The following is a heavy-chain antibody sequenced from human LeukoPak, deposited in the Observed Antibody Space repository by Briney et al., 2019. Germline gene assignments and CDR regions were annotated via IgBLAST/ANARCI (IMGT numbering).Heavy chain of an antibody. CDR2: IFYSGST. Sequence: SETLSLTCTVSGGSISNYYWSWIRQPPGKGLEWIGYIFYSGSTNYNPSLKSRVTISVDTSKNQFSLKLSSVTAADTAVYYCAGTSWYPDYWGQGTLVTVSS. V-gene: IGHV4-59*08. J-gene: IGHJ4*02. CDR3: AGTSWYPDY. CDR1: GGSISNYY. D-gene: IGHD6-13*01.